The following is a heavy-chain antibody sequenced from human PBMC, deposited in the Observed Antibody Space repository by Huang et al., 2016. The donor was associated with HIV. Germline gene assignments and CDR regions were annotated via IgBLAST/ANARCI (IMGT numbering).Heavy chain of an antibody. V-gene: IGHV1-46*01. CDR2: ISPISGDT. Sequence: QVQSVQSGAEVKTPGASVKVSCRASGYTFTGHYIPWLRQALGQVLLWMGIISPISGDTTYAQNFQGRLTMTRDTSTSTVYMELSSLISDDTAVYYCVRERGYGSGKYPDAFDIWGQGTRVTVSS. J-gene: IGHJ3*02. D-gene: IGHD3-10*01. CDR1: GYTFTGHY. CDR3: VRERGYGSGKYPDAFDI.